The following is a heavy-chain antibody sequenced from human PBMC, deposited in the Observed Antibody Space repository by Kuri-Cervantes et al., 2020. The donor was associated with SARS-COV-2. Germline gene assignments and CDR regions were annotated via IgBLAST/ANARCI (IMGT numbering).Heavy chain of an antibody. D-gene: IGHD1-26*01. J-gene: IGHJ3*02. CDR3: AKDRSGSYYFFDAFDI. CDR1: GFSFSNYG. CDR2: IQYLGESK. V-gene: IGHV3-30*02. Sequence: GESLKISCAASGFSFSNYGMHWVRQAPGKGLEWVAFIQYLGESKYNGDSVKGRFTISRDNSKNTLFLQMNSLRVEDTAVYYCAKDRSGSYYFFDAFDIWGQGTMVTVSS.